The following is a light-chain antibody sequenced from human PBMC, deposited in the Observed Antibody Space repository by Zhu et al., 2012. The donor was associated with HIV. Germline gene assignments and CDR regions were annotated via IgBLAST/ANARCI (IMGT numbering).Light chain of an antibody. Sequence: EIVLTQSPGTLSLSQGERATLSCRASQTVAKNYLAWYQKKLGQPPRLLTYGASTRATGIPDRFSGSGSGTDFTLTISRLEPEDFAVYYCQQYGRSPLTFGGGTRVEIK. CDR2: GAS. J-gene: IGKJ4*01. CDR1: QTVAKNY. V-gene: IGKV3-20*01. CDR3: QQYGRSPLT.